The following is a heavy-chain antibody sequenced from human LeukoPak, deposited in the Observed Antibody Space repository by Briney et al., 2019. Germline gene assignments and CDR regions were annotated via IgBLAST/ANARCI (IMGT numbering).Heavy chain of an antibody. D-gene: IGHD6-6*01. V-gene: IGHV4-59*01. J-gene: IGHJ4*02. Sequence: PSETLSLXCTVSGGSISSYYWSWIRQPPGKGLEWIGYIYYSGSTNYNPSLKSRVTISVDTSKNQFSLKLSSVTAADTAVYYCARTKRGIAARLRGINYYFDYWGQGTLVTVSS. CDR1: GGSISSYY. CDR3: ARTKRGIAARLRGINYYFDY. CDR2: IYYSGST.